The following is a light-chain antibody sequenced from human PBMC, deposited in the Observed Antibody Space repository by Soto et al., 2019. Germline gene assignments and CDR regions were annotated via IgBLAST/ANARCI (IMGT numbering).Light chain of an antibody. Sequence: QSVLTQPPSASGSPGQSVTISCTGMSSDVGGYNYVSWYQQHPGKAPKLMIYEVSKRPSGVPDRFSGSKSGNTASLTVSGLPAEDEADYYCSSYGGANSVVFGGGTKLTVL. CDR2: EVS. CDR1: SSDVGGYNY. CDR3: SSYGGANSVV. V-gene: IGLV2-8*01. J-gene: IGLJ2*01.